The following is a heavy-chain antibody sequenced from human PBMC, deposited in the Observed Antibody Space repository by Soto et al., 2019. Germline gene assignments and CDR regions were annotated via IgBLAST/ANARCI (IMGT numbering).Heavy chain of an antibody. CDR2: FRSGDGHT. V-gene: IGHV3-23*01. CDR1: GFTFTDFA. Sequence: EMQLLESGGGLVQPGTSLRLSCAAAGFTFTDFAMTWVRQPPEKGLEWVSTFRSGDGHTYYADSVRGRFTISGDSSKNTLYLQMNNLRVEDTAIYYCAKGLLSYRPDTFDAWGQGTIVTVS. CDR3: AKGLLSYRPDTFDA. J-gene: IGHJ3*01.